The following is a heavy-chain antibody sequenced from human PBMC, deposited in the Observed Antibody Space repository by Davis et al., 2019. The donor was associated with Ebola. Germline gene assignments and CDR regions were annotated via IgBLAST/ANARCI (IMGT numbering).Heavy chain of an antibody. J-gene: IGHJ4*02. V-gene: IGHV3-30*18. D-gene: IGHD6-19*01. Sequence: GSLRLSCAASGFTFSSYGMHWVRQAPGKGLEWVAVISYDGSNKYYADSVKGRFTISRDNSKNTLYLQMNSLRAEDTAVYYCAKGGQWLVSKLDYWGQGTLVTVSS. CDR1: GFTFSSYG. CDR3: AKGGQWLVSKLDY. CDR2: ISYDGSNK.